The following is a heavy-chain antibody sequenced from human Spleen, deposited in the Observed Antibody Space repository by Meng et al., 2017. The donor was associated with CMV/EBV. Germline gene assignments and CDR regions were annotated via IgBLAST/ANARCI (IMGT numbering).Heavy chain of an antibody. J-gene: IGHJ4*02. CDR1: SVGYY. CDR2: IYYRGTT. V-gene: IGHV4-31*02. D-gene: IGHD2-2*01. CDR3: ARGVFCSSTTCYRPGGFDS. Sequence: SVGYYWSWVRQYPGQGLEWIGYIYYRGTTYYSPSLKSRGTISGDTSTNQFSLKLTSVTAADTAVYYCARGVFCSSTTCYRPGGFDSWGQGTLVTVSS.